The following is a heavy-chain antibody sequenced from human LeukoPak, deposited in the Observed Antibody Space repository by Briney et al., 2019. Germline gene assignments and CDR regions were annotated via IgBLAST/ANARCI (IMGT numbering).Heavy chain of an antibody. V-gene: IGHV4-4*07. J-gene: IGHJ6*03. D-gene: IGHD5-18*01. Sequence: PSETLSLTCTVSGGSISPYYWTWIRQSAGKGLDFIGRIHSGGTTNYNPSLASRVSLSVDTSNNQASLRLSSVTAADTAVYYCARDSPHGYTLGHRYYMDVWGKGTPVTVS. CDR1: GGSISPYY. CDR2: IHSGGTT. CDR3: ARDSPHGYTLGHRYYMDV.